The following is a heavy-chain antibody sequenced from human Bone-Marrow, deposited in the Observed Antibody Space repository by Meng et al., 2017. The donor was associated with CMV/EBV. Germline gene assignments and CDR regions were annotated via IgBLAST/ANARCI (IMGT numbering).Heavy chain of an antibody. D-gene: IGHD1-26*01. Sequence: SETLSLTCSVSGVSVTSGSYFWTWIRQPPGKGLEWIGYIYFNGNTKYNPSLGSRLTMSIDSSGNQFSLKLTSVTTADTAVYYCAREAWEVLGFGKDVWGQGTTVTVSS. J-gene: IGHJ6*02. V-gene: IGHV4-61*01. CDR3: AREAWEVLGFGKDV. CDR2: IYFNGNT. CDR1: GVSVTSGSYF.